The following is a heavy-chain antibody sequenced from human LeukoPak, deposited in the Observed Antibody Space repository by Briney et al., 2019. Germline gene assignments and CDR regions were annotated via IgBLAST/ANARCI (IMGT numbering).Heavy chain of an antibody. Sequence: GSSVKVSCKASGGTFSSYTISWARQAPGQGLEWMGRIIPMLDIANYAQKFQGRVTITADTSTSTAYMELSSLRSEDTAVYYCARDLGYDNSGHAVGYWGQGTLVTVSS. CDR3: ARDLGYDNSGHAVGY. V-gene: IGHV1-69*04. J-gene: IGHJ4*02. D-gene: IGHD3-22*01. CDR2: IIPMLDIA. CDR1: GGTFSSYT.